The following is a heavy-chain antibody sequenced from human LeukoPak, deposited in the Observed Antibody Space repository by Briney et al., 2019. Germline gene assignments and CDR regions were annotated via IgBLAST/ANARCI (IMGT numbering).Heavy chain of an antibody. Sequence: SETLSLTCTVSGGSISSYYWSWIRQPPGKGLEWIGYIYYSGSTNYNPSLKSRVTISVDTSKNQFSLKLSSVTAADTAVYCCAREGNYGGNSRFDYWGQGTLVTVSS. V-gene: IGHV4-59*01. CDR3: AREGNYGGNSRFDY. D-gene: IGHD4-23*01. J-gene: IGHJ4*02. CDR1: GGSISSYY. CDR2: IYYSGST.